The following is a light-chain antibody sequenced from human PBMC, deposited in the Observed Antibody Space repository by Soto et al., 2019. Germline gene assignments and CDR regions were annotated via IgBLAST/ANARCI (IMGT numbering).Light chain of an antibody. CDR3: SSYTSSDTYV. CDR1: SSDVGGYNY. CDR2: DVS. Sequence: QSVLTQPASVSGSPGQSITISCTGTSSDVGGYNYVSWYQQHPDKAPKLMIYDVSNRPSGVSNRFSGSKSGNTASLTISGLQAEDEADYSCSSYTSSDTYVFGTGTKVTVL. V-gene: IGLV2-14*03. J-gene: IGLJ1*01.